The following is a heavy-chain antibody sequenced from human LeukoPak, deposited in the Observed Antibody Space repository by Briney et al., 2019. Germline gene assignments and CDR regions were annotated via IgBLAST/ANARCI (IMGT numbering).Heavy chain of an antibody. CDR2: IYNSGNT. J-gene: IGHJ4*02. CDR1: GVSISSVSYY. CDR3: ARGAYYDSSPSY. V-gene: IGHV4-61*01. D-gene: IGHD3-22*01. Sequence: SETLSLTCTVSGVSISSVSYYWSWSREPPGKGLEWIGRIYNSGNTNYNPSLKSRVTISVDTSKNQFSLKLSSVTAADTAVYYCARGAYYDSSPSYWGQGTLVTVSS.